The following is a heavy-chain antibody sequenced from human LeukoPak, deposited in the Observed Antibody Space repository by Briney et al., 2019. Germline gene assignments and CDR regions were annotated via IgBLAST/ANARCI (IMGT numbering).Heavy chain of an antibody. CDR1: GYTFTNYD. Sequence: ASGKVTCKASGYTFTNYDINWVRQATGQGLEWMGWMNPNSGNTGYAQKFQGRVTMTRNTSISTAYMELSSLRSGDTAVYYCARVNCSSTSCRSKFLDYWGQGTLVTVSS. V-gene: IGHV1-8*01. CDR3: ARVNCSSTSCRSKFLDY. J-gene: IGHJ4*02. D-gene: IGHD2-2*01. CDR2: MNPNSGNT.